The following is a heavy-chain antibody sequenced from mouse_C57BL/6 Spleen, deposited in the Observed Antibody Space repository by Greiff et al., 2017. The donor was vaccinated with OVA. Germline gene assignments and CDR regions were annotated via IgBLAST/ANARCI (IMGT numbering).Heavy chain of an antibody. Sequence: EVMLVESGGGLVKPGGSLKLSCAASGFTFSDYGMHWVRQAPEKGLEWVAYISSGSSTIYYADTVKGRFTISRDNAKNTLFLQMTSLRSEDTAMYYCARTGSRGDWYFDVWGTGTTVTVSS. CDR2: ISSGSSTI. CDR1: GFTFSDYG. D-gene: IGHD1-1*01. J-gene: IGHJ1*03. CDR3: ARTGSRGDWYFDV. V-gene: IGHV5-17*01.